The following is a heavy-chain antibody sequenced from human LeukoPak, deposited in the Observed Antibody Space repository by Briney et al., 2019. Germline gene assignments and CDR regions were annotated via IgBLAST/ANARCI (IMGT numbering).Heavy chain of an antibody. V-gene: IGHV3-23*01. D-gene: IGHD5-12*01. J-gene: IGHJ4*02. CDR2: ISGATGTT. Sequence: PGGSLRLSCAASGFTFSNYAMTWVRQAPGKGLEWVSSISGATGTTYYADSVMGRFTISRDNSKNTLYLQMNSLRAEDTAVYYCARGPSGYHNTGGQGTLVTVSS. CDR1: GFTFSNYA. CDR3: ARGPSGYHNT.